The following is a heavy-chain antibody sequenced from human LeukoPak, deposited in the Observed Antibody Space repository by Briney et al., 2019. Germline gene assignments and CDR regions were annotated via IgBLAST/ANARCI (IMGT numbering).Heavy chain of an antibody. Sequence: SETLSLTCTVSGGSISSYYWSWIRQPPGKGLEWIGYIYYSGSTNYNPSLKSRVTISVDTSKNQFSLKLSSVTAADTAEYYCARDQGSYYDSSGYFDYWGQGTLVTVSS. CDR3: ARDQGSYYDSSGYFDY. D-gene: IGHD3-22*01. CDR2: IYYSGST. J-gene: IGHJ4*02. CDR1: GGSISSYY. V-gene: IGHV4-59*01.